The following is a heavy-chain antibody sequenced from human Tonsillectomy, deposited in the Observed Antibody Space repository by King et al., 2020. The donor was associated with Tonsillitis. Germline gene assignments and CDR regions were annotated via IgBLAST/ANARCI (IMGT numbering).Heavy chain of an antibody. CDR3: ARGEAAAGSYYYYYYMDV. CDR2: INHSGST. Sequence: HVQLQQWGAGLLKPSETLSLTCAVYGGSFSGYYWSWIRQPPGKGLEWIGEINHSGSTNYNPSLKSRVTISADTSKNQVSLKLSSVTAADTAVYYCARGEAAAGSYYYYYYMDVWGKGTTVTVSS. J-gene: IGHJ6*03. V-gene: IGHV4-34*01. CDR1: GGSFSGYY. D-gene: IGHD6-13*01.